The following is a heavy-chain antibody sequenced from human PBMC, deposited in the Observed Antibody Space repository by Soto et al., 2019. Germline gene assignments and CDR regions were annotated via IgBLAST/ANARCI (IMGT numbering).Heavy chain of an antibody. CDR3: AVDPNWEWGY. V-gene: IGHV3-23*01. CDR1: GFNLRNHD. Sequence: EVQLLESGGGLVQPGGSLRLSCVASGFNLRNHDMNWVRQPPGKGLEWVSNINGAATSTSYADAVRGRFTIPRDNSQNTVYLQMNNLRAEDTAMYYCAVDPNWEWGYWGQGTLVTVSS. CDR2: INGAATST. J-gene: IGHJ4*02. D-gene: IGHD1-1*01.